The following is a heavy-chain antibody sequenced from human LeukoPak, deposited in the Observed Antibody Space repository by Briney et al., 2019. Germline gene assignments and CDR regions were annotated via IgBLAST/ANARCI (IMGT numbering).Heavy chain of an antibody. D-gene: IGHD3-22*01. CDR2: IKSKTDGGTT. CDR3: TTKMYYYDSSGQVDY. CDR1: GFTFSNAW. Sequence: SGGSLRLSCAASGFTFSNAWMSLVRQAPGKGLEWVGRIKSKTDGGTTDYAAPVKGRFTISRDDSKNTLYLQMNSLKTEDTAVYYCTTKMYYYDSSGQVDYWGQGTLVTVSS. V-gene: IGHV3-15*01. J-gene: IGHJ4*02.